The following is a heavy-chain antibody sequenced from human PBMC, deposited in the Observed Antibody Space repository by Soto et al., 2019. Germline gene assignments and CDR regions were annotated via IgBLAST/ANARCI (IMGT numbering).Heavy chain of an antibody. J-gene: IGHJ6*02. CDR1: GGSISSSSYY. CDR2: IHYTGSS. D-gene: IGHD3-3*01. V-gene: IGHV4-61*01. Sequence: SETLSLTCTVSGGSISSSSYYWSWIRQPPGKGLEWIGYIHYTGSSNFHPSLKNRVIISVDTPKNQFSLKLSSVTAADTAVYYCARSYPNTIFGVVPSRGLDVWGQGTTVTVSS. CDR3: ARSYPNTIFGVVPSRGLDV.